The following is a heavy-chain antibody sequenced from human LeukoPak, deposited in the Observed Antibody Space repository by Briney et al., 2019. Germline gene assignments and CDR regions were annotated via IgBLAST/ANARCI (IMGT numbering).Heavy chain of an antibody. CDR2: INHSGST. CDR3: ARVDPNPGHSTGVVDP. V-gene: IGHV4-39*07. D-gene: IGHD2/OR15-2a*01. J-gene: IGHJ5*02. Sequence: PSETLSLTCTVSGGSISSSSYYWSWIRQPPGKGLEWIGEINHSGSTNYNPSLKSRVTISVDTSKNQFSLKLSSVTAADTAVYYCARVDPNPGHSTGVVDPWGQGTLVTVSS. CDR1: GGSISSSSYY.